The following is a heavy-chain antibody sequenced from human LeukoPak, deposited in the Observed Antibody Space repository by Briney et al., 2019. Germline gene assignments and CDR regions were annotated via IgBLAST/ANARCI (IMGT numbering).Heavy chain of an antibody. D-gene: IGHD4-17*01. Sequence: PGESLRLSCAASGFTFNNYAMNWVRQAPGKGLEWVSSISGDGETTYYADSAKGRFTISRDNSQNTLYLQMNSLRAEDTAVYYCARDYADYVGYFFFDYWGQGTLVTVSS. CDR3: ARDYADYVGYFFFDY. J-gene: IGHJ4*02. CDR1: GFTFNNYA. V-gene: IGHV3-23*01. CDR2: ISGDGETT.